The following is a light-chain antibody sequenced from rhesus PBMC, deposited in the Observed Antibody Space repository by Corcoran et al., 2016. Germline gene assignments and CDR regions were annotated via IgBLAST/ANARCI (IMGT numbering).Light chain of an antibody. V-gene: IGKV1-38*01. Sequence: DIQLTQSPSSLSASVGDRDTITCRASQGISSYLAWYQQKPGKAPKLLINDASNLQSGVPSRFSGSGSGTEFTLTISSLQPEDFAVYYCQQRTSYPLTFGGGTKVELK. CDR2: DAS. CDR1: QGISSY. J-gene: IGKJ4*01. CDR3: QQRTSYPLT.